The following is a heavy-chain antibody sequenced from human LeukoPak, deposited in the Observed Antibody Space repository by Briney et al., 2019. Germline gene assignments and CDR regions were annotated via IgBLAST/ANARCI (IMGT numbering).Heavy chain of an antibody. CDR1: GASVSSGGYY. CDR3: ATDKGGSYYLTIDY. CDR2: MYHTGST. Sequence: SETLSLTCTVSGASVSSGGYYWSWIRQSPGKGLEWIGYMYHTGSTYYNPSLKGRVTISLDRSKNQFSLKLTSVTVADTAVYFCATDKGGSYYLTIDYWGQGTLLTVSS. V-gene: IGHV4-30-2*06. D-gene: IGHD1-26*01. J-gene: IGHJ4*02.